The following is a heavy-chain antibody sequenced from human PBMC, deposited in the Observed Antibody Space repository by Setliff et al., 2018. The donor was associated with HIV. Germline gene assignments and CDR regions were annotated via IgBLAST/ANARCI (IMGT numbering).Heavy chain of an antibody. CDR1: RGSIKYYF. V-gene: IGHV4-59*01. J-gene: IGHJ4*02. D-gene: IGHD3-22*01. CDR2: ISYSGTT. CDR3: ARDSDGSSYYHFAH. Sequence: LTCTVSRGSIKYYFWSWIRQPPGKGLECIGHISYSGTTNYNPSLESRVSISVDTSKNQFSLKLKSVTAADTAVYYCARDSDGSSYYHFAHWSQGTLVTVSS.